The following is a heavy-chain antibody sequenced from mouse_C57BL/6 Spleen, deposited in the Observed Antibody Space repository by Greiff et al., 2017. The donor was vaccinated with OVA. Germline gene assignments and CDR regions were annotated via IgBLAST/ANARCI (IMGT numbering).Heavy chain of an antibody. V-gene: IGHV5-17*01. CDR3: ARSGTYYYAMDY. D-gene: IGHD3-2*02. CDR2: ISSGSSTI. Sequence: EVKVVESGGGLVKPGGSLKLSCAASGFTFSDYGMHWVRQAPEKGLEWVAYISSGSSTIYYADTVKGRFTISRDNAKNTLFLQMTSLRSEDTAMYYCARSGTYYYAMDYWGQGTSVTVSS. J-gene: IGHJ4*01. CDR1: GFTFSDYG.